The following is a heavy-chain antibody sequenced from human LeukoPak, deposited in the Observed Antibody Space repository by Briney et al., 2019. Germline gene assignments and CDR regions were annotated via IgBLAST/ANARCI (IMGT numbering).Heavy chain of an antibody. V-gene: IGHV4-39*07. CDR3: ARENRRSAYDFWSGYSYLLGAPPYYFDY. Sequence: SETLSLTCTVSGGSISTSNYYWGWIRQPPGKGLEWIGSIYHSGSTYYNPSLKSRVTISVDTSKNPFSLKLSSVTAADTAVYYCARENRRSAYDFWSGYSYLLGAPPYYFDYWGQGTLVTVSS. CDR2: IYHSGST. D-gene: IGHD3-3*01. J-gene: IGHJ4*02. CDR1: GGSISTSNYY.